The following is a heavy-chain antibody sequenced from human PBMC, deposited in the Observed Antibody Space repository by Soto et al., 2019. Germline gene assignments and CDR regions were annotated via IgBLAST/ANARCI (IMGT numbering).Heavy chain of an antibody. V-gene: IGHV3-23*01. CDR2: ISGSGGST. D-gene: IGHD2-2*01. CDR3: AKSSPEFCSSTSCYAANYYYYYMGV. Sequence: LRLSCAASGFTFSSYAMSWVRQAPGKGLEWVSAISGSGGSTYYADSVKGRFTISRDNSKNTLYLQMNSLRAEDTAVYYCAKSSPEFCSSTSCYAANYYYYYMGVWGKGTTVTVSS. J-gene: IGHJ6*03. CDR1: GFTFSSYA.